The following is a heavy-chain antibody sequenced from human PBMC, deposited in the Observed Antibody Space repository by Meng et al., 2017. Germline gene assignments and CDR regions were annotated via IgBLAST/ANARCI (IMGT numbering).Heavy chain of an antibody. D-gene: IGHD2-2*01. Sequence: QGEVVQSGAEVKKPGASVKVSCKASGYTFTSYDINWVRQATGQGLEWMGWMNPNSGNTGYAQKFQGRVTMTRNTSISTAYMELSSLRSEDTAVYYCARGDIVVVPAALFDPWGQGTLVTVSS. V-gene: IGHV1-8*01. CDR1: GYTFTSYD. CDR2: MNPNSGNT. J-gene: IGHJ5*02. CDR3: ARGDIVVVPAALFDP.